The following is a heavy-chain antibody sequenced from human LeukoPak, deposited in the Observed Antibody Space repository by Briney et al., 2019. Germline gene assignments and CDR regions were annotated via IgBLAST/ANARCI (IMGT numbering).Heavy chain of an antibody. J-gene: IGHJ5*02. CDR1: GGSISSGGHY. CDR3: ARDDEYSSGGKYNWFDP. V-gene: IGHV4-30-2*01. D-gene: IGHD2/OR15-2a*01. CDR2: IYHSGST. Sequence: PSQTLSLTCTVSGGSISSGGHYWSWIRQPPGKGLEWIGYIYHSGSTYYNPSLKSRVTISVDRSKNQFSLKLSSVTAADTAVYYCARDDEYSSGGKYNWFDPWGQGTLVTVSS.